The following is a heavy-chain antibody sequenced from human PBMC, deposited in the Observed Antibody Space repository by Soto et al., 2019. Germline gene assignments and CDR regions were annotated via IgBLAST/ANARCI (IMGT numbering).Heavy chain of an antibody. Sequence: QVQLQESGPGLVKPSQTLSLTCTVSGGSISSGGYYWSWLRQRPGKGLEWIGYIYYSGTTYYNPSLKSRVTISVDTSKNKFSLKLSSVTAADTGVYYSARDSDRYFDFWGRGTLVTVSS. J-gene: IGHJ2*01. V-gene: IGHV4-31*03. CDR3: ARDSDRYFDF. CDR1: GGSISSGGYY. CDR2: IYYSGTT.